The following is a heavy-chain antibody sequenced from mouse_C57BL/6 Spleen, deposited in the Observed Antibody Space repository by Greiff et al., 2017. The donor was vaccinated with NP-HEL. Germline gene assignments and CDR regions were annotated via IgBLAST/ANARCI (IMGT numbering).Heavy chain of an antibody. V-gene: IGHV1-18*01. CDR1: GYTFTDYN. CDR2: INPNNGGT. D-gene: IGHD1-1*01. CDR3: ARWGVATDYYAMDY. Sequence: VQLQQSGPELVKPGASVKIPCKASGYTFTDYNMDWVKQSHGKSLEWIGDINPNNGGTIYNQKFKGKATLTVDKSSSTAYMELRSLTSEDTAVYYCARWGVATDYYAMDYWGQGTSVTVSS. J-gene: IGHJ4*01.